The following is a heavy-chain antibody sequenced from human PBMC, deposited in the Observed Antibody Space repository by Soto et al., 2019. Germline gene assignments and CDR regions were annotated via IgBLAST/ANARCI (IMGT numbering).Heavy chain of an antibody. CDR1: GGSSRAYR. J-gene: IGHJ2*01. D-gene: IGHD1-20*01. V-gene: IGHV4-34*01. CDR2: FSYSGSL. Sequence: SETLSLTCSVYGGSSRAYRWSWIRQSPGEGLEWIGEFSYSGSLNYNPSLKRRVAVSLDTSTDHFSLTMTSVTAADTGVYFCAGGPRYWSFALWGRGTLVTVSS. CDR3: AGGPRYWSFAL.